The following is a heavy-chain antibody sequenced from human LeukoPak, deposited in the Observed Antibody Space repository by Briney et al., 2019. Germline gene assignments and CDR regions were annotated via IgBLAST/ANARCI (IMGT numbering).Heavy chain of an antibody. CDR1: GGSFSGYY. CDR3: ARLHEDYGDYSGTFDY. Sequence: PSETLSLTCAVYGGSFSGYYWSWIRQPPGKGLEWIGEINHSGSTNYNPSLKSRVTISVDTSKNQFSLKLSSVTAADTAVYYCARLHEDYGDYSGTFDYWGQGTLVTVSS. J-gene: IGHJ4*02. CDR2: INHSGST. V-gene: IGHV4-34*01. D-gene: IGHD4-17*01.